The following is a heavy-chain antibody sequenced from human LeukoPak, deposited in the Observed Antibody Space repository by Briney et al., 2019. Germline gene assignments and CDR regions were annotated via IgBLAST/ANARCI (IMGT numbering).Heavy chain of an antibody. J-gene: IGHJ6*03. CDR1: GFTFSTYG. V-gene: IGHV3-23*01. Sequence: PGGTLRLSCAASGFTFSTYGMSWVRQAPGKGLEWLSDISGSGGSRYYADSVKGRLTISRDNYKNTLYLQMNSLRDEDTAVYYCAKDFSYYGSRNYYMDVWGKGTTVTVSS. CDR2: ISGSGGSR. D-gene: IGHD3-10*01. CDR3: AKDFSYYGSRNYYMDV.